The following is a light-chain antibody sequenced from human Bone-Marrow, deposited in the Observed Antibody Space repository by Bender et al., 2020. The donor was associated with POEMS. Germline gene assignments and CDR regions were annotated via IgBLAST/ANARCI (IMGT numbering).Light chain of an antibody. Sequence: SFELTQPPSVSVSPGQTARITCSGDALSKQFAYWYQQRPGQAPVLVMYKDTERPSGITERFSGSTSGTTVTLTIRGVRAEDEADYYCQSADTTSSSVVFGGGTKLTVL. CDR1: ALSKQF. CDR2: KDT. J-gene: IGLJ2*01. V-gene: IGLV3-25*02. CDR3: QSADTTSSSVV.